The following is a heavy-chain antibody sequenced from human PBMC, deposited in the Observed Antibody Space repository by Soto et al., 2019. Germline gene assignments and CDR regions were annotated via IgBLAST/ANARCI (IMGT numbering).Heavy chain of an antibody. V-gene: IGHV1-18*01. CDR2: VSANNGHT. D-gene: IGHD2-8*01. CDR3: ARDIESVTAKHFFYYYAMDV. CDR1: GFTFSNYG. J-gene: IGHJ6*02. Sequence: ASVKVSCKASGFTFSNYGLNWVRQDPGQGLEWMGWVSANNGHTNYAQNLQGRVSMTTDTSTSTAYMELRGLTFDDTAVYYCARDIESVTAKHFFYYYAMDVWGQGTTVTVSS.